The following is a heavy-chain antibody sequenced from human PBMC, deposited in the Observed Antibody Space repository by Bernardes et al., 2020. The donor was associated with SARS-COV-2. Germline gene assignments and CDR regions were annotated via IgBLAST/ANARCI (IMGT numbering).Heavy chain of an antibody. CDR2: IYYSGST. CDR1: GGSISSSSYY. V-gene: IGHV4-39*01. CDR3: ARYGSSGGWFDP. J-gene: IGHJ5*02. D-gene: IGHD6-6*01. Sequence: SETLSLTCTVSGGSISSSSYYWGWIRQPPGKGLEWIGIIYYSGSTNYNPSLKSRVTISVDTSKNQLSLKLSSVTAADTAMYYCARYGSSGGWFDPWGQGTLVTVSS.